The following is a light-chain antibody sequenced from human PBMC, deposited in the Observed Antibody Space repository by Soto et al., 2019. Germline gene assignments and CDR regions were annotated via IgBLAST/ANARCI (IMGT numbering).Light chain of an antibody. CDR2: GAS. J-gene: IGKJ4*01. CDR1: QSVSSN. Sequence: IVMTQSPATLSVSPGERATLSCRASQSVSSNLAWYQQKPGQAPRLLIYGASTRATGIPARFSGSGSGTAFTLTISSLQSEDFAVYYCQQYNNWPLTFGGGTKVEIK. V-gene: IGKV3D-15*01. CDR3: QQYNNWPLT.